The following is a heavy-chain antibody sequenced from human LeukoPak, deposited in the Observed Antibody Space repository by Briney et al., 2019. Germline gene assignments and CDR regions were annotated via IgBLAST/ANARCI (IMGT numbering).Heavy chain of an antibody. CDR3: ARERDGCSSTSCFNWFDP. Sequence: VASVKVSCKASGYTFTGYYMHWVRPAPGQGLEGMGWINPNSGCTNYAQKFQGRVTMTRDTSISTAYMELSRLRSDDTAVYYCARERDGCSSTSCFNWFDPWGQGTLVTVSS. CDR2: INPNSGCT. CDR1: GYTFTGYY. J-gene: IGHJ5*02. D-gene: IGHD2-2*01. V-gene: IGHV1-2*02.